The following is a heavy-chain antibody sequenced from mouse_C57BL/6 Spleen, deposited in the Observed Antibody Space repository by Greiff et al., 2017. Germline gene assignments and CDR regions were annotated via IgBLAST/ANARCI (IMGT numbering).Heavy chain of an antibody. V-gene: IGHV14-4*01. CDR2: IDPENGDT. J-gene: IGHJ3*01. CDR3: TTVFHAWFAY. CDR1: GFNIKDDY. Sequence: EVKLQESGAELVRPGASVKLSCTASGFNIKDDYMHWVKQRPEQGLEWIGWIDPENGDTEYASKFQGKATITADTSSNTAYLQLSSLTSEDTAVYYCTTVFHAWFAYWGQGTLVTVSA.